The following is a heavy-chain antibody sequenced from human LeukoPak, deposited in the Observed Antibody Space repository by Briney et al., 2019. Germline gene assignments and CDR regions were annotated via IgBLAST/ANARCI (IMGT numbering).Heavy chain of an antibody. J-gene: IGHJ4*02. CDR3: AKDPGSTSCCGVLGDY. D-gene: IGHD2-2*01. CDR2: IRYDGSNK. Sequence: PGGSLRLSCAASGFTFGSYGMHWVRQAPGKGLEWVAFIRYDGSNKYYADSVKGRFTISRDNSKNTLYLQINSLRAEDTAVYYCAKDPGSTSCCGVLGDYWGQGILVTVSS. V-gene: IGHV3-30*02. CDR1: GFTFGSYG.